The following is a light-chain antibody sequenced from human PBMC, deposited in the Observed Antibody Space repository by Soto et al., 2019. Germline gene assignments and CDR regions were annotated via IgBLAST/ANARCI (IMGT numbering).Light chain of an antibody. CDR1: SSNIGSNT. CDR3: ASWDDSLNGWV. J-gene: IGLJ3*02. Sequence: QAVVSQPPSASGTPGQRVTISCSGSSSNIGSNTVDWYQQHPGAAPKLLIYSNNLRPSGVPDRFSGSNSGTSASLAISGLQSEDESDYYCASWDDSLNGWVFGGGTKLTVL. V-gene: IGLV1-44*01. CDR2: SNN.